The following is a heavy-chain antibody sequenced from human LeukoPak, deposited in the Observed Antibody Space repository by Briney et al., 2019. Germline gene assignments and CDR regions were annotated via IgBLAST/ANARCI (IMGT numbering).Heavy chain of an antibody. V-gene: IGHV4-59*01. J-gene: IGHJ6*02. CDR3: ARDNWNYGSSMDV. D-gene: IGHD1-7*01. CDR2: IYYSGST. CDR1: GGSISSYY. Sequence: SETLSLTCAVSGGSISSYYWSWIRQPPGKGLEWIGYIYYSGSTNYNPSLKSRVTISVDTSKNQFSLKLSSVTAADTAVYYCARDNWNYGSSMDVWGQGTTVTVSS.